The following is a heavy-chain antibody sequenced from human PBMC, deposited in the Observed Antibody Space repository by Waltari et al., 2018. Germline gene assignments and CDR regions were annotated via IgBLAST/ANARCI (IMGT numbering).Heavy chain of an antibody. Sequence: EVQLVESEGGLIQPGGSLRLSCTASGFTVSSNYMSWVRQAPGKGLEWVLVIYSGGSTYYADCVKGRFTISRDNSKNTLYLKMNSLRAEDTAVYYCARASGIAAVSMGFDDWGQGTLVTVSS. CDR1: GFTVSSNY. J-gene: IGHJ4*02. CDR2: IYSGGST. D-gene: IGHD6-13*01. V-gene: IGHV3-53*01. CDR3: ARASGIAAVSMGFDD.